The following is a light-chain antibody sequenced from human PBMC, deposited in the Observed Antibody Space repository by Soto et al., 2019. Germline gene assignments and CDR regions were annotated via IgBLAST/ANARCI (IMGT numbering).Light chain of an antibody. CDR1: SSNIGAGYD. J-gene: IGLJ3*02. V-gene: IGLV1-40*01. Sequence: QSVLTQPPSVYGAPGQRVTISCTGSSSNIGAGYDVHWYRQVPGTAPKLLIFGNTNRPSGVPDRFSGSKSGSSASLAITGLQAEDESEYYCQSYDSSLTGSVFGGGTKLTVL. CDR3: QSYDSSLTGSV. CDR2: GNT.